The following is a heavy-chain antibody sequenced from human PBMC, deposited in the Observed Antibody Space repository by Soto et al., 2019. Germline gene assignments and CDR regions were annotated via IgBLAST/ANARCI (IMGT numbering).Heavy chain of an antibody. D-gene: IGHD3-22*01. Sequence: EVQLVESGGGLVQPGGSLKLSCAASGFTLSSHWMSWVRQAPGKGLEWVANIKQDGSEGYYVDSVKGRFTTSRDNTKNSLYLQMNSLRAEDTAVYYCVRDNGVDYDDGGYHPFDHWGQGTLVTVSS. V-gene: IGHV3-7*03. CDR2: IKQDGSEG. CDR1: GFTLSSHW. CDR3: VRDNGVDYDDGGYHPFDH. J-gene: IGHJ4*02.